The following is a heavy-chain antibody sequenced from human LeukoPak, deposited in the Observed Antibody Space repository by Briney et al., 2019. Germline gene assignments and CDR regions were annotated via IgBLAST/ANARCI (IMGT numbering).Heavy chain of an antibody. J-gene: IGHJ4*02. CDR1: GGSISSSSYY. CDR2: IYYSGST. CDR3: ARGPDIVVVVAATGGYFDY. V-gene: IGHV4-39*07. Sequence: SETLSLTCTVSGGSISSSSYYWGWIRQPPGKGLEWIGSIYYSGSTNYNPSLKSRVTISVDTSKNQFSLKLSSVTAADTAVYYCARGPDIVVVVAATGGYFDYWGQGTLVTVSS. D-gene: IGHD2-15*01.